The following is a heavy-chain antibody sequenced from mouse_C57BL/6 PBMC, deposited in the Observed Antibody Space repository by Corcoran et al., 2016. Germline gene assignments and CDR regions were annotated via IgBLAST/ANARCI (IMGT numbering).Heavy chain of an antibody. CDR3: ARCIYYDYDQFAY. Sequence: EVQLQQSGPELVKPGASVKISCKASGYTFTDYYMNWVKQSHGKSLEWIGDINPNNGGTSYNQKFKGKATLTVDKSSSTAYMELRSLTSEDSAVYYCARCIYYDYDQFAYWGQGTLVTVSA. CDR1: GYTFTDYY. CDR2: INPNNGGT. D-gene: IGHD2-4*01. J-gene: IGHJ3*01. V-gene: IGHV1-26*01.